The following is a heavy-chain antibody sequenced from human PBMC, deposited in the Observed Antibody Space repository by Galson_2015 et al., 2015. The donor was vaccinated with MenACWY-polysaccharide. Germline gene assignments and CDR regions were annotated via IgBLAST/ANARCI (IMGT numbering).Heavy chain of an antibody. Sequence: LRLSCAASGLKFRGSGVHWVRQAPGKGLEWVAVIQYDGSQKQYIDSVKGRFTISRDNSKNTLYLEMNSLRAEDTALYYCAREGSRIVFHAFDVWGQGTMVIVSS. CDR1: GLKFRGSG. CDR2: IQYDGSQK. CDR3: AREGSRIVFHAFDV. V-gene: IGHV3-33*01. D-gene: IGHD3-10*02. J-gene: IGHJ3*01.